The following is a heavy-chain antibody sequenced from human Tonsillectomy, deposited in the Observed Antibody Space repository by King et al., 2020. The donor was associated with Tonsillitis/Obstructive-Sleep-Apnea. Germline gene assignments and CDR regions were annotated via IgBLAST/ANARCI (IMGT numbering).Heavy chain of an antibody. CDR2: INPNSGGT. J-gene: IGHJ5*02. Sequence: QLVQSGAEVKKPGASVKVSCKASGYTFTGYYMHWMRQAPGQGLEWMGRINPNSGGTNYAQKFQGRVTMTRDTSISTAYMELSRLRFDDTAVYYCARAHYCSSISCYPNWFDPWGQGTLVTVSS. D-gene: IGHD2-2*01. V-gene: IGHV1-2*06. CDR1: GYTFTGYY. CDR3: ARAHYCSSISCYPNWFDP.